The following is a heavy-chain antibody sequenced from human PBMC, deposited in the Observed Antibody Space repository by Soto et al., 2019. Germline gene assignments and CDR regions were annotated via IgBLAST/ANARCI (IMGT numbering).Heavy chain of an antibody. CDR3: ARDLSPXETIFGVAIMGRNWFDP. CDR2: ISAYNGNT. D-gene: IGHD3-3*01. V-gene: IGHV1-18*01. J-gene: IGHJ5*02. Sequence: ASVKVSCKASGYTFTSYGISWVRQAPGQGLEWMGWISAYNGNTNYAQKLQGRVTMTTDTSTSTAYMELRSLRSDDTAVYYCARDLSPXETIFGVAIMGRNWFDPWGQGTLVTVSS. CDR1: GYTFTSYG.